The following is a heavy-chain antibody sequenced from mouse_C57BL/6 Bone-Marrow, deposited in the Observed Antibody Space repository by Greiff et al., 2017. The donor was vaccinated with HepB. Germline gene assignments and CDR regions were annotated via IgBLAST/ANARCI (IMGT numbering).Heavy chain of an antibody. CDR1: GYAFTNYL. CDR2: INPGSGGT. J-gene: IGHJ3*01. D-gene: IGHD1-1*01. V-gene: IGHV1-54*01. Sequence: QVQLQQSGAELVRPGTSVKVSCKASGYAFTNYLIEWVKQRPGQGLEWIGVINPGSGGTNYNEKFKGKATLTADKSSSTAFMQLSSLTSEDSAVYFCARGPYGTPFAYWGQGTLVTVSA. CDR3: ARGPYGTPFAY.